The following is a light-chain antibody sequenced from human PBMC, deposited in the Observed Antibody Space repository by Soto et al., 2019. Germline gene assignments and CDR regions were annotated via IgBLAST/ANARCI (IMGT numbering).Light chain of an antibody. Sequence: QAVVTQPPSASGTPGQRVTISCSGSSSNIGGNTVNWYQQLPGTAPKLLIYGNDQRPSGVPDRFSASKSGTSASLAISGLQSEDAADYYCASWDDSLNAFVFGTGTKVTVL. V-gene: IGLV1-44*01. CDR1: SSNIGGNT. CDR2: GND. J-gene: IGLJ1*01. CDR3: ASWDDSLNAFV.